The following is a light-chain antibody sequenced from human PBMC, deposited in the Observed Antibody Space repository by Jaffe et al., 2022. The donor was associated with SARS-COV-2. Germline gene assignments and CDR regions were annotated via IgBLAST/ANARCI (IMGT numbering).Light chain of an antibody. V-gene: IGKV3-11*01. Sequence: EIVLTQSPATLSLSPGERATLSCRASQSVSSHLAWYQQKPGQAPRLLIYDASNRATGIPVRISGSGSGTDFTLTIRSLEPEDFAVYYCQQRSNWPPSITFGQGTRLEIK. CDR3: QQRSNWPPSIT. J-gene: IGKJ5*01. CDR2: DAS. CDR1: QSVSSH.